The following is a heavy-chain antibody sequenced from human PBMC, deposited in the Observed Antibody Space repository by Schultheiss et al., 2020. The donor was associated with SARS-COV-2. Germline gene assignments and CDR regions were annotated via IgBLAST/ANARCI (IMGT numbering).Heavy chain of an antibody. V-gene: IGHV3-15*01. D-gene: IGHD3-16*01. CDR3: TTGFRGGGY. J-gene: IGHJ4*02. Sequence: GGSLRLSCAASGFTFSSNYMSWIRQAPGKGLEWVGRIKSKTDGGTTDYAAPVKGRFTISRDDSKNTLYLQMNSLKTEDTAVYYCTTGFRGGGYWGQGTLVTVSS. CDR1: GFTFSSNY. CDR2: IKSKTDGGTT.